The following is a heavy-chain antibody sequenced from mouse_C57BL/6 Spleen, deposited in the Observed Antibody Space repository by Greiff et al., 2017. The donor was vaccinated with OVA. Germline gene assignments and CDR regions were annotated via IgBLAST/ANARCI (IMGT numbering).Heavy chain of an antibody. CDR1: GYTFTSYW. J-gene: IGHJ4*01. CDR3: ADSNYVGAMDY. Sequence: VQLQQPGAELVKPGASVPLSCKASGYTFTSYWMHWVKQRPGQGLEWIGMIHPNSGSTNYNEKFKSKATLTVDKSSSTAYMQLSSLTSEDSAVYYCADSNYVGAMDYWGQGTSVTVSS. CDR2: IHPNSGST. D-gene: IGHD2-5*01. V-gene: IGHV1-64*01.